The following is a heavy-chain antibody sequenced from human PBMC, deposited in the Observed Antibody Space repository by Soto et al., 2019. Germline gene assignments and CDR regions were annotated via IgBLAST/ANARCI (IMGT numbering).Heavy chain of an antibody. CDR1: GASISGSYYY. V-gene: IGHV4-39*01. CDR2: VFYTGFT. CDR3: ASSQKGYNWTYFDH. Sequence: SETLSLTCAVSGASISGSYYYWAWLRQSPGKGPEWIGSVFYTGFTSYNPSLESRVSVSVDTSKSQFSLKLSAVTAADTAVYYCASSQKGYNWTYFDHWGQGALVTVSS. J-gene: IGHJ4*02. D-gene: IGHD1-20*01.